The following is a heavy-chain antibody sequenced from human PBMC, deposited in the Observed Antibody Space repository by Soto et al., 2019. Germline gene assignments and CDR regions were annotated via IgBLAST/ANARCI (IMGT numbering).Heavy chain of an antibody. CDR2: IDPGDSET. V-gene: IGHV5-51*01. CDR1: GYSFASSW. J-gene: IGHJ6*02. CDR3: ARTRSFTLGFYYDGMDV. Sequence: PGGSPETPLQSPGYSFASSWLGRVRPMPRKGLEWMGIIDPGDSETNYNPAIEGLTTISADKTLRTAFLQWTSRKASDAALYYCARTRSFTLGFYYDGMDVWGQGTTVTVSS. D-gene: IGHD6-6*01.